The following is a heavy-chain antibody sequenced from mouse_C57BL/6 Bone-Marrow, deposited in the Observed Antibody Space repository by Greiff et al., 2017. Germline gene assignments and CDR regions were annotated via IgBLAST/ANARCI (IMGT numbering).Heavy chain of an antibody. J-gene: IGHJ4*01. V-gene: IGHV5-16*01. D-gene: IGHD2-1*01. CDR3: ARGYGNYLDAMDY. CDR1: GFTFSDYY. CDR2: INYDGSST. Sequence: EVHLVESEGGLVQPGSSMKLSCTASGFTFSDYYMAWVRQVPEKGLEWVANINYDGSSTYYLDSLKSRFIISRDNAKNILYLQMSSLKSEDTATYYCARGYGNYLDAMDYWGQGTSVTVSS.